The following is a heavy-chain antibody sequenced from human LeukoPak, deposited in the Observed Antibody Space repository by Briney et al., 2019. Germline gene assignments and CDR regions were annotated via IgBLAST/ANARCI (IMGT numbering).Heavy chain of an antibody. CDR1: GYTFTSYG. Sequence: ASVKVSCKASGYTFTSYGISWVRQAPGQGLEWMGWISPYNGNTDYAQKLQGRVTMATDTSTSTAYMELRSLRSGDTAVYYCARVSRPAASGPYYYYYYMDVWGKGTTVTISS. D-gene: IGHD1-14*01. V-gene: IGHV1-18*01. CDR3: ARVSRPAASGPYYYYYYMDV. J-gene: IGHJ6*03. CDR2: ISPYNGNT.